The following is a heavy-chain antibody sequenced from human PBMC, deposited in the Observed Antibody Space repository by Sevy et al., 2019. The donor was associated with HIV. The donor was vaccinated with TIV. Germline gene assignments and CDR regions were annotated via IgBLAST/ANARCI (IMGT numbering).Heavy chain of an antibody. D-gene: IGHD2-21*02. CDR2: IYSGGST. Sequence: GWSLRLSCAASGFTVSSNYMSWVRQAPGKGLEWVSVIYSGGSTYYADSVKGRFTISRDNSKNTLYLQMNSLRAEDTAVYYCASERYCGGDCYNFDYWGQGTLVTVSS. J-gene: IGHJ4*02. V-gene: IGHV3-53*01. CDR3: ASERYCGGDCYNFDY. CDR1: GFTVSSNY.